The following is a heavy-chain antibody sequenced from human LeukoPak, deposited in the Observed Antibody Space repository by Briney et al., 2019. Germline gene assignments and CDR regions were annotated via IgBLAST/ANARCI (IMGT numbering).Heavy chain of an antibody. J-gene: IGHJ4*02. Sequence: PGGSLRLSCAASGFTFSSYAMSWVRQAPGQGLEWVSGISNSGVSTYHADSVKGRFTISRDNSKNMLYLQMNSLRAEDTAVYHCAKAQRRSRDFIDYWGQGTLVTVSS. CDR2: ISNSGVST. CDR3: AKAQRRSRDFIDY. V-gene: IGHV3-23*01. D-gene: IGHD3-3*01. CDR1: GFTFSSYA.